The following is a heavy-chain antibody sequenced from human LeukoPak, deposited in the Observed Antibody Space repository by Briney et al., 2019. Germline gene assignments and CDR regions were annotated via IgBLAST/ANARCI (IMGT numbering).Heavy chain of an antibody. Sequence: ASVKVSCKASGYTFTSYGISWVRQAPGQGLEWMGWISASNGNTNYAQKLQGRVTITTDTSTSTAYMELRSLRSDDTAVYYCATLQDPFFWSGYSSFRYWFDPWGQGTLVTVSS. J-gene: IGHJ5*02. CDR2: ISASNGNT. CDR1: GYTFTSYG. CDR3: ATLQDPFFWSGYSSFRYWFDP. D-gene: IGHD3-3*01. V-gene: IGHV1-18*01.